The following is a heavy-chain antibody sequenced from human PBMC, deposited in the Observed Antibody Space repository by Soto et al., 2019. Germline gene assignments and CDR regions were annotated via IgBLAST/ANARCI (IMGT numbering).Heavy chain of an antibody. CDR1: GGSISSGGYS. D-gene: IGHD2-2*01. CDR2: IYHSGST. J-gene: IGHJ4*02. Sequence: SETLSLTCAVSGGSISSGGYSWSWIRQPPGKGLEWIGYIYHSGSTYYNPSLKSRVTISVDRSKNQFSLKLSSVTAADTAVYYCASVSLWSRYCSSTSCYEGQRGYDYWGQGTLVTVSS. CDR3: ASVSLWSRYCSSTSCYEGQRGYDY. V-gene: IGHV4-30-2*01.